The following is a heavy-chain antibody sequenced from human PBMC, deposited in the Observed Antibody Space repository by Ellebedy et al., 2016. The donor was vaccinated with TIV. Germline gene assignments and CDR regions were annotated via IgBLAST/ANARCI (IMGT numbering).Heavy chain of an antibody. J-gene: IGHJ4*02. D-gene: IGHD6-6*01. CDR3: AKDLLAVRGYYFDY. Sequence: PGGSLRLSCAASGFTSSRYAMSWVRQAPGKGLEWVSAISGSVGSTYYADSVKGRFTISRDNSKNTLYLQMSSLRAEDTAVYYCAKDLLAVRGYYFDYWGQGTLVTVSS. V-gene: IGHV3-23*01. CDR2: ISGSVGST. CDR1: GFTSSRYA.